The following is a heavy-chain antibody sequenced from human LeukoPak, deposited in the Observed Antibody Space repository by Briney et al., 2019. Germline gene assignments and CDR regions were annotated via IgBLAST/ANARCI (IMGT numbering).Heavy chain of an antibody. CDR2: INHSGST. J-gene: IGHJ6*02. Sequence: NPSETLSLTCAVYGGSFSGYYWSWIRQPPGKGLEWIGEINHSGSTNYNPSLKSRVTISVDTSKNQFSLKLSSVTAADTAVYYCARGRRSSWGPYYYYGMDVWGQGTTVTVSS. D-gene: IGHD6-6*01. CDR3: ARGRRSSWGPYYYYGMDV. V-gene: IGHV4-34*01. CDR1: GGSFSGYY.